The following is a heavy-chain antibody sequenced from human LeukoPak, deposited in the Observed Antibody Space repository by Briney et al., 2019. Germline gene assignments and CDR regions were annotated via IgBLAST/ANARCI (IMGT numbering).Heavy chain of an antibody. J-gene: IGHJ4*02. CDR2: LYHSDSI. V-gene: IGHV4-38-2*02. Sequence: PSETLSLTCAVSGYSISSGYYWIWIRQPPGKGLKWIGSLYHSDSIYYNPSLKSRVSISVHTSKNQLSLKLSSVTAADTAVYYCARELPYGSGSYYTGWGQGTLVTVSS. D-gene: IGHD3-10*01. CDR1: GYSISSGYY. CDR3: ARELPYGSGSYYTG.